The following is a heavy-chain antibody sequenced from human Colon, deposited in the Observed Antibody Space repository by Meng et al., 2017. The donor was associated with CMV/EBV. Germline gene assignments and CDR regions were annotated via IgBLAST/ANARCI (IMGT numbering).Heavy chain of an antibody. CDR1: GYTFTGYY. D-gene: IGHD2-15*01. Sequence: ASVKVSCKASGYTFTGYYMHWVRQAPGQGLEWMGWINPNSGGTHYAQNFQGRVTMTRDTSINTAHLDLRGLRSDDTAVYYCARDPGLGWSDYWGQGTLVTVSS. J-gene: IGHJ4*02. CDR2: INPNSGGT. CDR3: ARDPGLGWSDY. V-gene: IGHV1-2*02.